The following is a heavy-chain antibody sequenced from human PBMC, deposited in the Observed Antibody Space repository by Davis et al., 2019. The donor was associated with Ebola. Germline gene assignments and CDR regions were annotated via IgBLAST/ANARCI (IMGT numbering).Heavy chain of an antibody. V-gene: IGHV4-59*01. Sequence: PSETLSLTCTVSGGSISSYYWSWIRQPPGKGLEFIGYIYYSGNTNYNPSLKSRLTISIDTSKNQFSLKLYSVTAADTAVYYCARVGSGAFDYWGQGTLVTVSS. CDR3: ARVGSGAFDY. CDR1: GGSISSYY. D-gene: IGHD1-1*01. CDR2: IYYSGNT. J-gene: IGHJ4*02.